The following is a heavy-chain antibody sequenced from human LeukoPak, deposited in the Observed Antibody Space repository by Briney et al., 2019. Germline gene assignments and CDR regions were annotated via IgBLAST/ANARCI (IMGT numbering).Heavy chain of an antibody. CDR3: AKGHYSSGWYAENY. V-gene: IGHV3-23*01. Sequence: GGSLRLSCAASGFTFSSYGMHWVRQAPGKGLEWVSAISGSGGSTYYADSVKGRFTISRDNSKNTLYLQMNSLRAEDTAVYYCAKGHYSSGWYAENYWGQGTLVTVSS. CDR1: GFTFSSYG. D-gene: IGHD6-19*01. CDR2: ISGSGGST. J-gene: IGHJ4*02.